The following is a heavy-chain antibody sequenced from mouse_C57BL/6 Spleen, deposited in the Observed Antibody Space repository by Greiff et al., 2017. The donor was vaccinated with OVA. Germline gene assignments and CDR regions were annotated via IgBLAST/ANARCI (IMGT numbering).Heavy chain of an antibody. CDR3: ARLREKNYAMDY. V-gene: IGHV5-2*01. CDR1: EYEFPSHD. J-gene: IGHJ4*01. CDR2: INSDGGST. D-gene: IGHD1-1*01. Sequence: EVQGVESGGGLVQPGESLKLSCESNEYEFPSHDMSWVRKTPEKRLELVAAINSDGGSTYYPDTMERRFIISRDNAKNNLYLQMSHLKSEDTAMYYCARLREKNYAMDYWGQGTSVTVSS.